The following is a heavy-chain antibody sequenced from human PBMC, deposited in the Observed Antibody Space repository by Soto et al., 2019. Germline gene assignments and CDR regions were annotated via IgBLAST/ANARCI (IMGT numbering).Heavy chain of an antibody. V-gene: IGHV1-3*01. CDR1: GYTFTSYA. Sequence: QVQLVQSGAEVKKPGASVKVSCKASGYTFTSYAMHWVRQAPGQRLEWMGWINAGNGNTKYSQKFQGRVTITRDTSASTAYMELSSLRSEDTALYYCARDHKGWLQRPSDYWGQGTLVTVSS. CDR2: INAGNGNT. CDR3: ARDHKGWLQRPSDY. J-gene: IGHJ4*02. D-gene: IGHD5-18*01.